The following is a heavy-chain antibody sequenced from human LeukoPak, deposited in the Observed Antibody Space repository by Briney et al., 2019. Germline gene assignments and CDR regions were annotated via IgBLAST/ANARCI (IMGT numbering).Heavy chain of an antibody. CDR1: GGCISRHC. V-gene: IGHV4-59*11. D-gene: IGHD2-15*01. CDR3: GRDALVGYFSYYYMDV. CDR2: ISNSVST. J-gene: IGHJ6*03. Sequence: SETLSLTCTVSGGCISRHCWTWIRQSPVKGLEWIGDISNSVSTSYNPSLKSRVTISIDTSKNQFSLKLSSVTAADTAVYYCGRDALVGYFSYYYMDVWGKGTTVTVSS.